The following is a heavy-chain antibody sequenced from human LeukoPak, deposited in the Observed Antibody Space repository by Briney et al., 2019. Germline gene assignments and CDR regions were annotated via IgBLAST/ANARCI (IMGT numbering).Heavy chain of an antibody. J-gene: IGHJ4*02. CDR2: INHSGST. D-gene: IGHD2-15*01. CDR1: GGSFSGYY. Sequence: SETLSLTCAVYGGSFSGYYWSWIRQPPGKGLEWIGEINHSGSTNYNPSLKSRVTISVDTSKNQFSLKLSSVTAADTAVYYCARLGSRTNDYWGQGTLVTVSS. CDR3: ARLGSRTNDY. V-gene: IGHV4-34*01.